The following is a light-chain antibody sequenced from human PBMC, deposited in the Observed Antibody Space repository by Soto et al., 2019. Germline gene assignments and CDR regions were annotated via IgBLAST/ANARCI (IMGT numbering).Light chain of an antibody. Sequence: QSVLTQPASVSGSPGQSITISCTGTSSDVGGYNYVSWYQPHPGKAXKXVXXEXXXRPSGLSNRFSGSKSGNTASLTISGLQAEDEADYYCSSFTSSSTYVFGTGTKVTVL. J-gene: IGLJ1*01. CDR1: SSDVGGYNY. CDR3: SSFTSSSTYV. V-gene: IGLV2-14*01. CDR2: EXX.